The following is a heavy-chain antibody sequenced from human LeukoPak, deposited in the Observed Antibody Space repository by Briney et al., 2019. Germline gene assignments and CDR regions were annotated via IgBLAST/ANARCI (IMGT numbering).Heavy chain of an antibody. V-gene: IGHV3-13*01. J-gene: IGHJ4*02. CDR2: VSSGHHA. Sequence: GGSLRLSCTASGFTLGGHDMHWVRQITGGGLEWVAAVSSGHHAFYADSVQGRFAVSRVDGKNSLYLQMNSLRAGDTAVYYCVREARGYHYTYFDYWGQGSLVTVSS. CDR1: GFTLGGHD. D-gene: IGHD5-18*01. CDR3: VREARGYHYTYFDY.